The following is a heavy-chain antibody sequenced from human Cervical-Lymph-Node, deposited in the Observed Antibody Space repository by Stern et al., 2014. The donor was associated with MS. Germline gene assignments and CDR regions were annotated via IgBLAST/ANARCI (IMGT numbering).Heavy chain of an antibody. V-gene: IGHV2-5*02. Sequence: QITLKESGPTLVKPTQTVTLTCTLSGFSVATAGVGVGWIRQPPGKALEWLAVVCWDYEKVYSASLKNRLTIIKDTSKNQVVLTMTNVDPVDTATYYCAHSRVKYCRGGTCYSSLFDYWGQGTLVTVSS. J-gene: IGHJ4*02. CDR2: VCWDYEK. CDR3: AHSRVKYCRGGTCYSSLFDY. CDR1: GFSVATAGVG. D-gene: IGHD2-15*01.